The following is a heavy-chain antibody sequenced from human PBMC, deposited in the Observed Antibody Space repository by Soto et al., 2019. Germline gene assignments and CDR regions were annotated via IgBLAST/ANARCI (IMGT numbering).Heavy chain of an antibody. J-gene: IGHJ6*02. CDR2: ISYDGSNK. CDR1: GFTFSSYA. CDR3: ARGDSGSYSYYYYYGMDV. D-gene: IGHD1-26*01. Sequence: PGGSLRLSCAASGFTFSSYAMHWVRQAPGKGLEWVAVISYDGSNKYYADSVKGRFTISRDNSKNTLYLQMNSLRAEDTAVYYCARGDSGSYSYYYYYGMDVWGQGTTVTSP. V-gene: IGHV3-30-3*01.